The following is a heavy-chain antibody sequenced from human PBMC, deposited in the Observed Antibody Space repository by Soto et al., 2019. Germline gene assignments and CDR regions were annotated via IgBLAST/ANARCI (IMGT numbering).Heavy chain of an antibody. Sequence: QVQLVQSGAEVKKPGSSVKVSGKASGGTFTTSAISWVRQAPGQGLEWMGGFIPIFSTADYAQKFQGRVTITADESTTTAYMELSSLRSEDTAVYYCARDRPRENYGGNYYYEMDVWGQGTTVTVSS. CDR3: ARDRPRENYGGNYYYEMDV. D-gene: IGHD4-17*01. CDR2: FIPIFSTA. V-gene: IGHV1-69*12. J-gene: IGHJ6*02. CDR1: GGTFTTSA.